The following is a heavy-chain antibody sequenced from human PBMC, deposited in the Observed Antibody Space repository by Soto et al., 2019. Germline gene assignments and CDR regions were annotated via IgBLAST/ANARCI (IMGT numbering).Heavy chain of an antibody. CDR1: GGSISGFF. CDR3: ARGGSTHYYYGLDV. CDR2: VAASGST. Sequence: SETLSLTCTVSGGSISGFFWTWVRQPPGMPLEGLGHVAASGSTAYNPSLRSRLSLSLDVSKNRFSLELTSVTAADTATYFCARGGSTHYYYGLDVWGQGTTVTV. J-gene: IGHJ6*02. V-gene: IGHV4-4*07.